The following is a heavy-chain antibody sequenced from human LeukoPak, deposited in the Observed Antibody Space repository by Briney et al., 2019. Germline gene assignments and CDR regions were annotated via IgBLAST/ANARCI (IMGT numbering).Heavy chain of an antibody. V-gene: IGHV3-23*01. Sequence: GGSLRLSCAASGFIFSSYAMSWVRQDAGKGLGWVSAISGSGGSTYYADSVKGRFTISRDNSKNTLYLQMNSLRAEDTAVYYCAKDNGYSSGWGYWGQGTLVTVYS. CDR2: ISGSGGST. J-gene: IGHJ4*02. D-gene: IGHD6-19*01. CDR1: GFIFSSYA. CDR3: AKDNGYSSGWGY.